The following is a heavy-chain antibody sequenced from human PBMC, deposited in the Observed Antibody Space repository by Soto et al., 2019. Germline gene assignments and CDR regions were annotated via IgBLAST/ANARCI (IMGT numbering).Heavy chain of an antibody. Sequence: EVQLVESGGGFIYPGGSLRLSCAASGLTISNAWMNWVRQAPGKGLEWVGRIKTNTEGGTTDYAAAVKGRFTVSRDDSKITLYLQMNSLKTQDTAVYYRTTGSVEGVWGQGTTVTVSS. CDR3: TTGSVEGV. J-gene: IGHJ6*02. CDR1: GLTISNAW. CDR2: IKTNTEGGTT. V-gene: IGHV3-15*07. D-gene: IGHD2-15*01.